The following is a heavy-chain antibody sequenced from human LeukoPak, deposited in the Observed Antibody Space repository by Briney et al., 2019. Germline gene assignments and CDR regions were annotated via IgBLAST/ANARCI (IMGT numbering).Heavy chain of an antibody. Sequence: PSETLSLTCAVYGGSFSGYYWSWIRQPPGKGLEWIGEINHSGSTNYNPSLKSRVTISVDTSKNQFSLKLSSVTAADTAVYYCARCITGTTRYYGMDVWGQGTTVTVSS. CDR1: GGSFSGYY. J-gene: IGHJ6*02. V-gene: IGHV4-34*01. CDR2: INHSGST. CDR3: ARCITGTTRYYGMDV. D-gene: IGHD1-7*01.